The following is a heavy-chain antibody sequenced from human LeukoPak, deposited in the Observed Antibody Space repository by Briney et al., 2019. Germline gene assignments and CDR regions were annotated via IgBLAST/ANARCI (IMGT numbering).Heavy chain of an antibody. Sequence: SETLSLTCNVSGGSISSYFWTWIRQPAGKGLEWIGRIHASGTTNYNSSLKSRVSMSVDTSKNQFSLKLTSVTAAYTAVYFCARDGADVYGRAFDYWGQGTLVSVSS. CDR3: ARDGADVYGRAFDY. J-gene: IGHJ4*02. V-gene: IGHV4-4*07. CDR2: IHASGTT. D-gene: IGHD3-10*01. CDR1: GGSISSYF.